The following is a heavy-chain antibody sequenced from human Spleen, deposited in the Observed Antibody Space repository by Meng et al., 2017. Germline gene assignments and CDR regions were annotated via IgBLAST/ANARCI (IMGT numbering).Heavy chain of an antibody. CDR1: GGSISTSGYY. Sequence: PQLQESGPGLVKPSEALSLTCSVSGGSISTSGYYWGWIRQPPGKGLDWIGSIGHSGITYYTPSLKSRVTASIDTSKSQFSLKLTSVTAADTAVYYCVRSSGWVRTGFDPWGQGTLVTVSS. CDR2: IGHSGIT. D-gene: IGHD6-19*01. V-gene: IGHV4-39*01. CDR3: VRSSGWVRTGFDP. J-gene: IGHJ5*02.